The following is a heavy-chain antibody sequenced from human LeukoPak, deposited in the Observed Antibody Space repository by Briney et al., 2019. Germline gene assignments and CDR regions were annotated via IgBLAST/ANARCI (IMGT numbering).Heavy chain of an antibody. V-gene: IGHV1-18*01. CDR1: GYTFTSYG. CDR3: ARDSQYDYVWGSYRQARFDY. J-gene: IGHJ4*02. Sequence: ASGKVSCKASGYTFTSYGISWVRQAPGQGLEWMGWISAYNGNTNYAQKLQGRVTMTTDTSTSTAYMELRSLRSDDTAVYYCARDSQYDYVWGSYRQARFDYWGQGTLVTVSS. D-gene: IGHD3-16*02. CDR2: ISAYNGNT.